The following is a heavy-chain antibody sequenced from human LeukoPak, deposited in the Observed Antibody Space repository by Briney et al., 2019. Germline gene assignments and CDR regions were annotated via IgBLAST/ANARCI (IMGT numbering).Heavy chain of an antibody. J-gene: IGHJ4*02. CDR2: ISATSSDI. V-gene: IGHV3-21*04. Sequence: GGSLRLSCAASGFTFSSYSMNWVRQAPGKGLEWVSLISATSSDINYAESVRGRFTITRDNAKNSLFLQMDSLRVEDTAIYYCAKGLFSAFDKYLDSWGQGTLVTVSS. D-gene: IGHD5-12*01. CDR1: GFTFSSYS. CDR3: AKGLFSAFDKYLDS.